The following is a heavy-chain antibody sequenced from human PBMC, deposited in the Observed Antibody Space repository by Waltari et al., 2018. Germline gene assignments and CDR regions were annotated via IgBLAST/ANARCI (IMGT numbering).Heavy chain of an antibody. V-gene: IGHV4-39*01. CDR3: ARHYATPYYDFWSGYYSSWFDP. Sequence: QLQLQESGPGLVKPSETLSLTCTVSGGSISSSSYYWGWIRQPPGTGLAWIGSIYYSGSTYYNPSLKSRVTISVDTSKNQFSLKLSSVTAADTAVYYCARHYATPYYDFWSGYYSSWFDPWGQGTLVTVSS. CDR2: IYYSGST. D-gene: IGHD3-3*01. J-gene: IGHJ5*02. CDR1: GGSISSSSYY.